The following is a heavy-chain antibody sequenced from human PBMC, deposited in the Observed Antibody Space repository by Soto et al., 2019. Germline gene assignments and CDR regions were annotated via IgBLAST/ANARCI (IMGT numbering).Heavy chain of an antibody. D-gene: IGHD3-9*01. CDR3: ARGDILTGPSHPFDY. CDR1: GYTFTDYY. V-gene: IGHV1-2*02. J-gene: IGHJ4*02. CDR2: INPNSGDK. Sequence: QVQLLQSGAEVKKPGASVRVSCKAYGYTFTDYYMHWVRQAPGQGLEWMGWINPNSGDKRYAQKFQVRVTMTRDTSIKTAYMEMSSLRSDDTAVYYCARGDILTGPSHPFDYWAQGTLVTVSS.